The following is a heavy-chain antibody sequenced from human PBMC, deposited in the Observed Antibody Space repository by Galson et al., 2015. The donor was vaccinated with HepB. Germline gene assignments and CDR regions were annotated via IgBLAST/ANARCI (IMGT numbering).Heavy chain of an antibody. V-gene: IGHV3-23*01. CDR3: ARFITGRGYSYEPGDMDV. D-gene: IGHD5-18*01. CDR1: GFTFSSYA. J-gene: IGHJ6*03. CDR2: ISGSGGST. Sequence: SLRLSCAASGFTFSSYAMSWVRQAPGKGLEWVSAISGSGGSTYYADSVKGRFTISRDNSKNTLYLQMNSLRSEDTAVYYCARFITGRGYSYEPGDMDVWGKGTTVTVSS.